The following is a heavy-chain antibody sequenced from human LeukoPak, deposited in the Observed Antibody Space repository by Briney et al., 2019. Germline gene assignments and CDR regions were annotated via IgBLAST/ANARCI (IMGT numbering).Heavy chain of an antibody. V-gene: IGHV5-51*01. D-gene: IGHD2-15*01. CDR1: GYSFNSYW. CDR3: VRHSGSEFDP. CDR2: IYLGDSDT. J-gene: IGHJ5*02. Sequence: GESLKISCKGSGYSFNSYWIGWVRQMPGKGLEWMGIIYLGDSDTRYSPSFQGQVTISADKSTSTAYLQWSSLKVSDTAMYYRVRHSGSEFDPWGQGTLVTVSS.